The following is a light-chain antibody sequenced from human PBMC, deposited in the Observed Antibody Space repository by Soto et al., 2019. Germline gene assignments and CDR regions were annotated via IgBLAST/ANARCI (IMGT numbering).Light chain of an antibody. CDR1: QSISTF. CDR2: AAS. CDR3: QQSYTTPRT. J-gene: IGKJ1*01. Sequence: DIPMTQSPSSLSASVGDRVSVTCRASQSISTFLNWYQQRPGEAPTLLIYAASSLQSGVPSRFSGSGSGAYFTLTIGSLQPEDVESYYCQQSYTTPRTFGQGTKVEVK. V-gene: IGKV1-39*01.